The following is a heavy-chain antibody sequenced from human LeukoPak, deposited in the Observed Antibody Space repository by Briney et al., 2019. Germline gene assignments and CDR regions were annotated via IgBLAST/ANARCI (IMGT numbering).Heavy chain of an antibody. CDR1: GFTFSSYS. D-gene: IGHD3-3*01. Sequence: GGSLRLSCAASGFTFSSYSMNWVRQAPGKGLEWVSSISSSSSYIYYADSVKGRFTISRDNAENSLYLQMNSLRAEDTAVYYCARDVYYDFWSGVDYWGQGTLVTVSS. V-gene: IGHV3-21*01. CDR3: ARDVYYDFWSGVDY. J-gene: IGHJ4*02. CDR2: ISSSSSYI.